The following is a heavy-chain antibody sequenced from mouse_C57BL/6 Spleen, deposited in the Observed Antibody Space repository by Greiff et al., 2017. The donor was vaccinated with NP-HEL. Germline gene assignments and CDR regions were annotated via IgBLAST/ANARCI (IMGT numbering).Heavy chain of an antibody. Sequence: VQLQQSGPELVKPGDSVKISCKASGYSFTGYFMNWVMQSHGKSLEWIGRINPYNGDTFYNQKFKGKATLTVDKSSSTANMELRSLTSEDSAVYYCARWYYASSPYYFDYWGQGTTLTVSS. CDR2: INPYNGDT. CDR1: GYSFTGYF. D-gene: IGHD1-1*01. J-gene: IGHJ2*01. CDR3: ARWYYASSPYYFDY. V-gene: IGHV1-20*01.